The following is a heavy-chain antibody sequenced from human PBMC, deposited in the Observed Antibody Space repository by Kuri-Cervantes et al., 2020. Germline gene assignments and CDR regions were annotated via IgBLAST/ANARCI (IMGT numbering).Heavy chain of an antibody. CDR3: ARDRNRLPDFWSGPTRYHYYYGLDV. CDR1: GSTSGTHK. D-gene: IGHD3-3*01. V-gene: IGHV3-30-3*01. J-gene: IGHJ6*02. CDR2: ISYDGSNK. Sequence: GGSWRLSGAAFGSTSGTHKLTWIRRAPGKGLEWVAVISYDGSNKYYADSVKGRFTFPRDNSKNTRYLQMNSLRAEDTAVYYCARDRNRLPDFWSGPTRYHYYYGLDVWGQGTTVTVSS.